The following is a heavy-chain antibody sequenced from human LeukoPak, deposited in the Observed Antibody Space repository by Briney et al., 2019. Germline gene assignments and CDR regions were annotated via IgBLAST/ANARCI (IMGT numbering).Heavy chain of an antibody. CDR3: ARQGGDYFDY. CDR1: GYSISSGYY. V-gene: IGHV4-38-2*01. CDR2: IYHSGST. J-gene: IGHJ4*02. D-gene: IGHD1-26*01. Sequence: SETLSLTCAVSGYSISSGYYWGWIRQPPGKGLEWIGSIYHSGSTYYNPSLKSRVTISVDTSKNQFSLKLSPVTAADTAVYYCARQGGDYFDYWGQGTLVTVSS.